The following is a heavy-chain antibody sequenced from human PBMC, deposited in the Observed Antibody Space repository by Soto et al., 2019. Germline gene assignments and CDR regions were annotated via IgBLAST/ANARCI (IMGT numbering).Heavy chain of an antibody. D-gene: IGHD3-10*01. CDR1: GGSINSGDYY. V-gene: IGHV4-30-4*01. J-gene: IGHJ6*02. Sequence: LSLTCTVSGGSINSGDYYWSWIRQPPGKGLEWIGYIYYSGSTYYNPSLKSRVTTSVDTSKNQFSLNLKSVTAADTAVYFCGRGYYGSGSYTYGMDVWGQGTTVTVSS. CDR2: IYYSGST. CDR3: GRGYYGSGSYTYGMDV.